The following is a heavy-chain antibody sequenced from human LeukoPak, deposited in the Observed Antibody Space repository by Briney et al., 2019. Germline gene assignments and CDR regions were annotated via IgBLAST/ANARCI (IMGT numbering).Heavy chain of an antibody. Sequence: SETLSLTCTVSGVSISSYYWSWIRQPPGKGLEWIGYIYNTGSTNYNPSLKSRVTISIDTSKNQFSLKLRSVTAADTAVYYCARERLVTFDYWGQGTLVTVSS. CDR2: IYNTGST. J-gene: IGHJ4*02. CDR3: ARERLVTFDY. V-gene: IGHV4-59*01. D-gene: IGHD2-21*02. CDR1: GVSISSYY.